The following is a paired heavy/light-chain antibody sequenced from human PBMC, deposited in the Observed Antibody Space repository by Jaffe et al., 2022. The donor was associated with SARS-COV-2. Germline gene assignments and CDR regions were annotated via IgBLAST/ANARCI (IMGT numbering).Light chain of an antibody. CDR3: AAWDDRLRGYVL. CDR1: SSNIGNNY. Sequence: QSVLTQPPSASGTPGQRVTISCSGNSSNIGNNYVYWYQKVPGTAPKLLIYRTDQRPSGVPDRFSASKSGTSASLAIGGLRSEDEADYYCAAWDDRLRGYVLFGGGTKLTVL. J-gene: IGLJ2*01. V-gene: IGLV1-47*01. CDR2: RTD.
Heavy chain of an antibody. J-gene: IGHJ3*02. Sequence: QVQLQESGPGLVKPSETLSLTCTVSGGSVSSSSYFWGWIRQPPGKGLEWIGSIYYSGTTYYHPSLKSRATISVDTSTNQFSLKLSSVTAADTAVYYCARPSLLDTVTDSVANAFDIWGQGTMVAVSS. CDR1: GGSVSSSSYF. V-gene: IGHV4-39*01. CDR2: IYYSGTT. D-gene: IGHD3-9*01. CDR3: ARPSLLDTVTDSVANAFDI.